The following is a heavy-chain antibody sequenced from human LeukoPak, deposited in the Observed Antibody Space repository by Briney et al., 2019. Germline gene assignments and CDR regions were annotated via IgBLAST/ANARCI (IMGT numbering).Heavy chain of an antibody. J-gene: IGHJ6*03. CDR1: GYSISSGYY. CDR3: ARGSSSFHYYYMDV. CDR2: IYHSGST. V-gene: IGHV4-38-2*02. D-gene: IGHD6-6*01. Sequence: SERLSLTCTVSGYSISSGYYWDWIRQPPGKGLEWIGSIYHSGSTYYNPSLKSRVTISVDTSKNQFSLKLSSVTAADTAVYYCARGSSSFHYYYMDVWGKGTTVTVSS.